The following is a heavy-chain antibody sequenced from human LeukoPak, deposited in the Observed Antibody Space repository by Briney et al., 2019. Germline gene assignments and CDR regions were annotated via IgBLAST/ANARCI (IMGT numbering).Heavy chain of an antibody. CDR2: ISGSGGST. CDR3: AKEKTVSDAFDI. J-gene: IGHJ3*02. V-gene: IGHV3-23*01. Sequence: GGSLRLSCAASGFTFSNHAMSWVRQAPGKGLEWVSAISGSGGSTFYADSVKGRFTISRDNSKNTLYLQMNSLRAEDTAVYYCAKEKTVSDAFDIWGQGTMVTVSS. CDR1: GFTFSNHA. D-gene: IGHD5/OR15-5a*01.